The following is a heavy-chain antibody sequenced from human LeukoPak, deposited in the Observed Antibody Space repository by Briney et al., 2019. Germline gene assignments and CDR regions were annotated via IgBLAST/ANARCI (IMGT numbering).Heavy chain of an antibody. J-gene: IGHJ4*02. D-gene: IGHD3-22*01. CDR2: TSTSGTSI. CDR1: GFTFSSYS. V-gene: IGHV3-48*02. Sequence: GGSLRLSCAGSGFTFSSYSINWVRQAPGKGLEWISYTSTSGTSIYYADSVKGRFTISRDNAKNSLYLQMNSLRDEDTAVYYCARDRARVDSSSDYWGQGTLVTVSS. CDR3: ARDRARVDSSSDY.